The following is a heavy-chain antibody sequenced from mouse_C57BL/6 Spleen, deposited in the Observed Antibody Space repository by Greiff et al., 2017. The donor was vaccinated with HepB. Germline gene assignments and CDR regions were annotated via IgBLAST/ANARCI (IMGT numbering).Heavy chain of an antibody. CDR2: INPGSGGT. CDR3: ARDTTVVARRYFDV. J-gene: IGHJ1*03. D-gene: IGHD1-1*01. CDR1: GYAFTNYL. Sequence: VQLQQSGAELVRPGTSVKVSCKASGYAFTNYLIEWVKQRPGQGLEWIGVINPGSGGTNYNEKFKGKATLTADKSSGTAYMQLSSLTSEDSAVYFCARDTTVVARRYFDVWGTGTTVTVSS. V-gene: IGHV1-54*01.